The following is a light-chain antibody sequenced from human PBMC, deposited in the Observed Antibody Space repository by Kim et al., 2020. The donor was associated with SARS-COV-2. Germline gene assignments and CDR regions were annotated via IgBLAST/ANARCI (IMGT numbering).Light chain of an antibody. CDR2: AAS. CDR3: QQYDNWPPIT. Sequence: SPGDRATLSCRASQSVSSNLAWYSQKPGQAPRLLIYAASTRATGIPARFSGSGSGTEFTLTISSLQSEDFAVYYCQQYDNWPPITFGQGTRLEIK. J-gene: IGKJ5*01. CDR1: QSVSSN. V-gene: IGKV3-15*01.